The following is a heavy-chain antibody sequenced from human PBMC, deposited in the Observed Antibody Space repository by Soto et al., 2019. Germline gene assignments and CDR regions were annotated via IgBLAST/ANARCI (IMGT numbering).Heavy chain of an antibody. D-gene: IGHD3-9*01. V-gene: IGHV3-23*01. Sequence: PGGSLRISCVASGFTLSSYGMSWVRQSPGKELEWVSTINGGGTSTYYAASVEGRFTISRDNSKNTLYLQMNSLRADDTALYYCAKDILTGYYIAFDYWGQGTLVTVSS. CDR1: GFTLSSYG. CDR2: INGGGTST. J-gene: IGHJ4*02. CDR3: AKDILTGYYIAFDY.